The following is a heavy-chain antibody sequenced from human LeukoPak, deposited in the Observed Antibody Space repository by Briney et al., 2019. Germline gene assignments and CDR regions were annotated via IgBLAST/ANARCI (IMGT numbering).Heavy chain of an antibody. J-gene: IGHJ4*02. D-gene: IGHD5-24*01. Sequence: SETLSLTCTVSGGSISSYYWSWIRQPPGKGLEWIGYIYYSGSTNYNPSPKSRVTISVDTSKNQFSLKLSSVTAADTAVYYCARVRDGYNYWDFDYWGQGTLVTVSS. CDR1: GGSISSYY. CDR3: ARVRDGYNYWDFDY. V-gene: IGHV4-59*01. CDR2: IYYSGST.